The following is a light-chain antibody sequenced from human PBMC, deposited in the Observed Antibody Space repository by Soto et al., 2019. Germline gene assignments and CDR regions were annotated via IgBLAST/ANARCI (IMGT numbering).Light chain of an antibody. V-gene: IGKV3-20*01. J-gene: IGKJ5*01. CDR1: QTVSNNY. Sequence: EIVLTQSTGPLSFSPGDRATLSCRASQTVSNNYLAWCQQKPGQAPRVIMYGASRRATGIPDRFSGGGSGTDFTLTISRLEPEDFAVYFCQQYAGPPTTFGQGTRLEIK. CDR2: GAS. CDR3: QQYAGPPTT.